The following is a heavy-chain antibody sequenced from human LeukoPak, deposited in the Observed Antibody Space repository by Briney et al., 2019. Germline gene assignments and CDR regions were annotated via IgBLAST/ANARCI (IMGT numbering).Heavy chain of an antibody. J-gene: IGHJ4*02. CDR1: GFTYSNYA. Sequence: PGGSLRLSCAASGFTYSNYAMSWVRQAPGKGLEWVANIKQGGSEKYYVDSVKGRFTISRDNAKNSLYLQMNSLRAEDTAVYYCAREPYAEEYDYWGQGTLVTVSS. CDR3: AREPYAEEYDY. V-gene: IGHV3-7*04. D-gene: IGHD4-17*01. CDR2: IKQGGSEK.